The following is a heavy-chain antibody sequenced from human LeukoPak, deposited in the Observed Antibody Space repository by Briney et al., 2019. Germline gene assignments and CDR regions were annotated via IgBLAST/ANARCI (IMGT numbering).Heavy chain of an antibody. Sequence: ASVKVSCKASGYTFTSYYMHWVRQAPGQGLEWMGMIYPRDGSTSYAQKFQGRVTVTRDTSASTVHMELSGLRSEDTAVYYCARDQEAFDYWGQGTLVTVSS. V-gene: IGHV1-46*01. CDR3: ARDQEAFDY. CDR1: GYTFTSYY. CDR2: IYPRDGST. J-gene: IGHJ4*02.